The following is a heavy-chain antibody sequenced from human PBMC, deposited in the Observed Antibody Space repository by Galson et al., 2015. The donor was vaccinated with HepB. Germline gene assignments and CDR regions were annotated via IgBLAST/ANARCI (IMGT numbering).Heavy chain of an antibody. V-gene: IGHV3-23*01. J-gene: IGHJ4*02. CDR2: ISGSGGST. CDR1: GFTFSSYA. CDR3: VRSASRTYSSSSDY. D-gene: IGHD6-6*01. Sequence: SLRLSCAASGFTFSSYAMSWVRQAPGKGLEWVSAISGSGGSTYYADSVKGRFTISRDNSKNTLYLDMNSLRAEDTAVYYCVRSASRTYSSSSDYWGQGTLVTVSS.